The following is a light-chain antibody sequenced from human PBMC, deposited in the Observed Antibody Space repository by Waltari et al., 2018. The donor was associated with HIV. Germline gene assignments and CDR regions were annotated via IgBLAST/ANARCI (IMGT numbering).Light chain of an antibody. Sequence: SYEVTQSLSVSVALGQTAKITCGGNYIGTKSVHWYQQKPGQAPVLVIYADRGRPSGVPDRFSGSSSGNTATLTISGVQSGDEADYYCQLWDSSTVIVGGGTKLTVL. CDR2: ADR. CDR1: YIGTKS. J-gene: IGLJ2*01. V-gene: IGLV3-9*01. CDR3: QLWDSSTVI.